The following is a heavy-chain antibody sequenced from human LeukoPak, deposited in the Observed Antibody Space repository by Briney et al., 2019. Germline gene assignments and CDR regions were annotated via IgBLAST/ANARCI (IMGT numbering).Heavy chain of an antibody. D-gene: IGHD3-16*01. CDR2: ISGSGDTI. Sequence: PGGSLRLSCAASGFTFSAYEMNWVRQAPGMGLEWLSYISGSGDTIYYAESVKGRFTISRDNAKNSLYLQMSSLRAEDTAVYYCVSADGGLLDYWGQGTLVTVSS. J-gene: IGHJ4*02. CDR3: VSADGGLLDY. V-gene: IGHV3-48*03. CDR1: GFTFSAYE.